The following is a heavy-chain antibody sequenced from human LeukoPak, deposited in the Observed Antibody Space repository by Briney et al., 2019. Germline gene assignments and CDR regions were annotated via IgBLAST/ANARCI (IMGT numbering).Heavy chain of an antibody. CDR2: INDRGVDT. CDR3: AKGSSPLGHFDC. J-gene: IGHJ4*02. D-gene: IGHD6-13*01. Sequence: GGSLRLSCAASGFTFSNYAMSWVRQAPGKGLEWVSGINDRGVDTYYTDSVKGRFTTSRDNSKNTLFLQMNSLTAEDTAVYYCAKGSSPLGHFDCWGQGTLVTVSS. CDR1: GFTFSNYA. V-gene: IGHV3-23*01.